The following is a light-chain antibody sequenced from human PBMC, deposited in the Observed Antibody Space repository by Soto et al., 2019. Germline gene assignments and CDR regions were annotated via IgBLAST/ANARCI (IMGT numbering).Light chain of an antibody. V-gene: IGLV4-69*01. Sequence: QLVLTQSPSASASLGASVKLTCTLSSLHSSYAIAWHQQQPEKGPRYLMKLNSDGSLSKGDGIPDRFSGSSSGAERYLTISSLQSEDEADYYCQTWGSGIRVVFGGGTKLTVL. CDR2: LNSDGSL. CDR3: QTWGSGIRVV. J-gene: IGLJ2*01. CDR1: SLHSSYA.